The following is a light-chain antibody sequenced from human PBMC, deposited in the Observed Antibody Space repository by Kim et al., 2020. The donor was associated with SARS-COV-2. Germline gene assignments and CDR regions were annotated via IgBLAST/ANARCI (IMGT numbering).Light chain of an antibody. V-gene: IGLV1-47*01. CDR2: RNN. CDR1: SANIGSNY. Sequence: VTISCSASSANIGSNYVYWYQQLPGTAPKLLIYRNNQRPSGVPDRFSGSKSGTSASLAISGLRSEDEADYYCAAWDDSLSGRGVVFGGGTQLTVL. CDR3: AAWDDSLSGRGVV. J-gene: IGLJ2*01.